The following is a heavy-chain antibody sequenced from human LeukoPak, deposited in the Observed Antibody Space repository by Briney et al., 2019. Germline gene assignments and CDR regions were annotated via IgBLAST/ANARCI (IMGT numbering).Heavy chain of an antibody. CDR3: ARMWKYYGYFDY. V-gene: IGHV4-30-2*01. CDR1: GGSISSGGYS. J-gene: IGHJ4*02. CDR2: IYHSGST. D-gene: IGHD2/OR15-2a*01. Sequence: SQTLSLTCAVSGGSISSGGYSWSWIRQPPGKGLEWIGYIYHSGSTYYNPSLKSRVTISVDRSKNQFSLKLSSVTAADTAVYYCARMWKYYGYFDYWGQGTLVTVSS.